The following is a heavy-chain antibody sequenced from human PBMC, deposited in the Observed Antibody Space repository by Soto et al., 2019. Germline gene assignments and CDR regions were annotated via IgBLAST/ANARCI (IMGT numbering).Heavy chain of an antibody. CDR1: GYIFTSYY. CDR3: ARERTYFGDY. CDR2: INPFDGSR. J-gene: IGHJ4*02. Sequence: SVKVSCKASGYIFTSYYIHWVRQAPGQGLEWMGWINPFDGSRMFAQSFQGRVTMTRNTSISTAYMELSSLRSEDTAVYYCARERTYFGDYWGQGTLVTV. V-gene: IGHV1-46*01. D-gene: IGHD3-9*01.